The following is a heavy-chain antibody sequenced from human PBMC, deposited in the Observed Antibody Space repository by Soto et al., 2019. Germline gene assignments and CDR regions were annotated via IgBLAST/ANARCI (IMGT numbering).Heavy chain of an antibody. V-gene: IGHV1-8*01. CDR3: ASSVVVPAATSDAFDI. Sequence: ASVKVSCKASGYTFTSYDINWVRQATGQGLEWMGWMNPNSGNTGYAQKFQGRVTMTRNTSISTAYMELSSLRSEDTAVYYCASSVVVPAATSDAFDIWGQGTMVTVSS. CDR1: GYTFTSYD. CDR2: MNPNSGNT. J-gene: IGHJ3*02. D-gene: IGHD2-2*01.